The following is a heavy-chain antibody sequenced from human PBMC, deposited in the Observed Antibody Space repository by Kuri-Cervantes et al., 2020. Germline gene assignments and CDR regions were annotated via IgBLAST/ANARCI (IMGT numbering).Heavy chain of an antibody. V-gene: IGHV1-46*01. D-gene: IGHD3-10*01. CDR3: ARARITMVRGVHEGWFDP. CDR1: GYTFTSYN. Sequence: ASVKVSCKASGYTFTSYNINWVRQATGQGLEWMGIINPSGGSTSYAQKFQGRVTMTRDTSTSTVYMELSSLRSDDTAVYYCARARITMVRGVHEGWFDPWGQGTLVTVSS. CDR2: INPSGGST. J-gene: IGHJ5*02.